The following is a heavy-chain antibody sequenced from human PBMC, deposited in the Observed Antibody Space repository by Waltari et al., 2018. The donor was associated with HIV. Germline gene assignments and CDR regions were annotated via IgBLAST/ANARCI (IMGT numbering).Heavy chain of an antibody. D-gene: IGHD1-26*01. J-gene: IGHJ5*02. CDR2: ISSSSNFI. CDR3: ARDGGSPPNRWFDP. Sequence: EVHLVESGGGLVKRGGSLSLSCAASGFSFSSYSMNWVRQAPGKGLEWVSSISSSSNFIYYADSVKGRFTISRDNAKNSLYLQMNSLRAEDTAVYYCARDGGSPPNRWFDPWGQGTLVTVSS. V-gene: IGHV3-21*01. CDR1: GFSFSSYS.